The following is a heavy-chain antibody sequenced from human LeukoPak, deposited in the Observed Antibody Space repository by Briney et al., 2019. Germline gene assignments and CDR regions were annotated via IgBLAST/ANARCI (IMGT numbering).Heavy chain of an antibody. CDR3: AKAAIAAAFYYFDY. V-gene: IGHV3-30*02. J-gene: IGHJ4*02. CDR1: GFTFSSYG. D-gene: IGHD6-13*01. Sequence: PGGSLRLSCAASGFTFSSYGMHWVRQAPGKGLEWVAFIRYDGSNKYYADSVKGRFTISRDNSKNTLYLQMNSLRAEDTAVYYCAKAAIAAAFYYFDYWGQGTLVTVPS. CDR2: IRYDGSNK.